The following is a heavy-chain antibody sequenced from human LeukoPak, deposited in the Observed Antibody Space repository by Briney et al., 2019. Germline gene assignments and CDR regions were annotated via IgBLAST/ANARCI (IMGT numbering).Heavy chain of an antibody. V-gene: IGHV3-48*04. CDR2: LSSSGSTI. Sequence: PGGSLRLSCAASGFTFSFYWMTWVRQAPGKGLEWVSYLSSSGSTIYYADSVKGRFTISRDNAKNSLYLQMNSLRAEDTAVYYCASSQGSWPDYFDYWGQGTLVTVSS. CDR1: GFTFSFYW. CDR3: ASSQGSWPDYFDY. J-gene: IGHJ4*02. D-gene: IGHD6-13*01.